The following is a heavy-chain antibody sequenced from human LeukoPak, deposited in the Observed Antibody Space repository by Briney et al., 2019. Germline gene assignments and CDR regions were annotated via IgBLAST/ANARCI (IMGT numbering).Heavy chain of an antibody. CDR1: GLTFTDFW. CDR3: SGRDSSRSPRAY. D-gene: IGHD2-2*01. J-gene: IGHJ4*02. V-gene: IGHV3-7*01. Sequence: GGSLRLSCAASGLTFTDFWMDWVRLAPGRGLEWLANINPYGTEKYYVDAVKGRFAISRENAKNEVYLEMNSLRAEDTGVYYCSGRDSSRSPRAYWGQGALVSVSS. CDR2: INPYGTEK.